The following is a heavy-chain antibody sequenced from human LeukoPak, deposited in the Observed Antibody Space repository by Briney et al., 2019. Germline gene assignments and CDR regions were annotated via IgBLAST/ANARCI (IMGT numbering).Heavy chain of an antibody. CDR3: ATTPGRITIFGVVSGYYYYGMDV. CDR1: GYTLTELS. Sequence: EASVKVSCKVSGYTLTELSMHWVRQAPGKGLEWMGDFDPEDGETIYAQKFQGRVTMTEDTSTDTAYMELSSLRSEDTAVYYCATTPGRITIFGVVSGYYYYGMDVWGQGTTVTVSS. V-gene: IGHV1-24*01. CDR2: FDPEDGET. J-gene: IGHJ6*02. D-gene: IGHD3-3*01.